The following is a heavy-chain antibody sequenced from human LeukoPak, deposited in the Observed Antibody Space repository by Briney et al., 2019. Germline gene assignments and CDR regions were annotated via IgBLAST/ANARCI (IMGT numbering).Heavy chain of an antibody. V-gene: IGHV3-23*01. J-gene: IGHJ4*02. CDR2: ISGSGGST. D-gene: IGHD6-19*01. Sequence: PGRSLRLSCAASGFTFSSYAMSWVCQAPGKGLEWVSAISGSGGSTYYAGSVKGRFTISRDNSKNTLYLQMNSLRAEDTAVYYCARYTGGWYSDYWGQGTLVTVSS. CDR3: ARYTGGWYSDY. CDR1: GFTFSSYA.